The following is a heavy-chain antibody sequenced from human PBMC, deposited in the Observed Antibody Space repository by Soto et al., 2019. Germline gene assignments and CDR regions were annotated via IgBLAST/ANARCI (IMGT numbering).Heavy chain of an antibody. CDR1: GFTFSSYG. V-gene: IGHV3-33*01. J-gene: IGHJ4*02. CDR3: ATSIAAAGSFDY. D-gene: IGHD6-13*01. Sequence: GSLRLSCAASGFTFSSYGMHWVRQAPGKGLEWVAVIWYDGSNKYYADSVKGRFTISRDNSKDTLYLQMNSLRAEDTAVYYCATSIAAAGSFDYWGQGTLVTVSS. CDR2: IWYDGSNK.